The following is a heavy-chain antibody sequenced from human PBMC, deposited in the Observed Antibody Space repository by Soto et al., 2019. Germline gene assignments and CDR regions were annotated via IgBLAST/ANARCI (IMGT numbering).Heavy chain of an antibody. V-gene: IGHV4-39*01. D-gene: IGHD3-10*01. J-gene: IGHJ6*02. CDR1: GGSISSTNYY. CDR3: ARHDFYGSGSYYRKGFYYYFGLDV. Sequence: QVQLQESGPGLVKTSETLSLTCTVSGGSISSTNYYWGWIRQPPGKGLEWIGSIYYTGNTFYNPSLKGRVTLSADTSKNQFSLKVTSVTAADTAVYYCARHDFYGSGSYYRKGFYYYFGLDVWGQGTTVTVSS. CDR2: IYYTGNT.